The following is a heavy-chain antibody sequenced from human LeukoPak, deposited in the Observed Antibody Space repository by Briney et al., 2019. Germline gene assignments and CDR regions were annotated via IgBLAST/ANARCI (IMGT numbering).Heavy chain of an antibody. CDR3: ARVSYYDILTGYYNVIDYFDY. Sequence: SETLSLTCAAYGGSFSGYYWSWIRQPPGKGLEWIGEINHSGSTNYNPSLKSRVTISVDTSKNQFSLKLSSVTAADTAVYYCARVSYYDILTGYYNVIDYFDYWGQGTLVTVSS. CDR1: GGSFSGYY. J-gene: IGHJ4*02. CDR2: INHSGST. D-gene: IGHD3-9*01. V-gene: IGHV4-34*01.